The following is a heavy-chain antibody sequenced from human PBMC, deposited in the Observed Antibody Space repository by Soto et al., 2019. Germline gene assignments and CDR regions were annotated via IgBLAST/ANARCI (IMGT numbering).Heavy chain of an antibody. Sequence: EVQLVESGGGLVQPGGSLRLSCAASGFTFSNYWMYWVRQAPGKGLVWVSRIKSDGSVSSYADSVKGRLTISRDNVKNTLYLQMDSPRDENTAVYYGARVDCGGGSGYALACSFYYYMDAWGKGTTVTVFS. CDR2: IKSDGSVS. CDR1: GFTFSNYW. D-gene: IGHD2-21*01. V-gene: IGHV3-74*01. J-gene: IGHJ6*03. CDR3: ARVDCGGGSGYALACSFYYYMDA.